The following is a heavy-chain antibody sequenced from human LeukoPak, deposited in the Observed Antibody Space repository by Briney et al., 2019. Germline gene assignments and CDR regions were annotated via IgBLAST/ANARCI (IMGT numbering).Heavy chain of an antibody. Sequence: PGGSLRLSCAASGFSVSASYMSWVRQAPGKGLESVSVISNEGATYYADSVKGRFTISRDNSKNTLYLQMNSLRGEDTAVYYCARVPYCGGDCYSWSYYYMDVWGIGTTVTISS. V-gene: IGHV3-53*05. CDR2: ISNEGAT. CDR3: ARVPYCGGDCYSWSYYYMDV. CDR1: GFSVSASY. J-gene: IGHJ6*03. D-gene: IGHD2-21*02.